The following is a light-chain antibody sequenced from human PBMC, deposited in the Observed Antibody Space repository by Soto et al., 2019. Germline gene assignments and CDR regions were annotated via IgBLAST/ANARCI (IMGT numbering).Light chain of an antibody. Sequence: DIQMTQSPSTLSASVGDRVTIACRANQTITRWLAWYQQKPGKAPKLLIFDASTLESGVPSRFSGSGYRTEFTLTISSLQPEDFATYYCQQYHTFWTFGQGTTVEVK. CDR1: QTITRW. CDR2: DAS. CDR3: QQYHTFWT. V-gene: IGKV1-5*01. J-gene: IGKJ1*01.